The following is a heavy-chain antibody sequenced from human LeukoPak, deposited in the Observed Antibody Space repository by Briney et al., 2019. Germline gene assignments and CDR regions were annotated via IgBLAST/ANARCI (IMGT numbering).Heavy chain of an antibody. D-gene: IGHD2-21*01. Sequence: GGSLRLSCAASGFIFSRYVMSWVRQAPGKGLEWVAVTWYDGRNNYYAASVKGRFTISRDDSKTTVYLLMNSLRAEDTAVYYCAREVAPLYFHYGMDVWGEGTTVTVSS. CDR1: GFIFSRYV. CDR2: TWYDGRNN. V-gene: IGHV3-33*08. J-gene: IGHJ6*01. CDR3: AREVAPLYFHYGMDV.